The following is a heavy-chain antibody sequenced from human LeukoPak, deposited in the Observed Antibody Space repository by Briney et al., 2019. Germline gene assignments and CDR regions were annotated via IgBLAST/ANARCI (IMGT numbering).Heavy chain of an antibody. CDR3: ASRYGDQTGFSYVYGMDV. CDR1: GGSINATKW. CDR2: VNHRGGA. Sequence: PSGTLSLTCTVSGGSINATKWWSWVRLPPGKGLEWIGEVNHRGGAEYNPSLKSRVTLLVDRPKNQFSLSLKSVTAADAAIYYCASRYGDQTGFSYVYGMDVWGQGTTVTVSS. D-gene: IGHD1-1*01. V-gene: IGHV4-4*02. J-gene: IGHJ6*02.